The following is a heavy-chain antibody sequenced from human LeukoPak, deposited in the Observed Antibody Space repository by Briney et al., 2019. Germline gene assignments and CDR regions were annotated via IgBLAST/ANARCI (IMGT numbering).Heavy chain of an antibody. V-gene: IGHV1-18*01. CDR1: GYTFTNNG. Sequence: ASVKVSCKTSGYTFTNNGISWVRQAPGQGLEWVGWISPYNSNKDYAQKFQGRLTLTTDTSTSTAYMELRSLRAEDTAVYYCAKALYYDILTGYLANPLATVTFDYWGQGTLVTVSS. CDR2: ISPYNSNK. J-gene: IGHJ4*02. CDR3: AKALYYDILTGYLANPLATVTFDY. D-gene: IGHD3-9*01.